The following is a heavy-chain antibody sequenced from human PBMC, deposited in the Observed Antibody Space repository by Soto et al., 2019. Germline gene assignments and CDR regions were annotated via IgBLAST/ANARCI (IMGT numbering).Heavy chain of an antibody. V-gene: IGHV1-69*01. D-gene: IGHD5-12*01. CDR1: GGTFSSFG. CDR2: IIPVFGRP. J-gene: IGHJ1*01. CDR3: AREASGYDF. Sequence: KVSCQASGGTFSSFGISWVRQAPGQGLEWMGGIIPVFGRPNYAQRFRGRLTITADESTNTSYMELIDLTSEDTAVYYCAREASGYDFWGQGTQVTVSS.